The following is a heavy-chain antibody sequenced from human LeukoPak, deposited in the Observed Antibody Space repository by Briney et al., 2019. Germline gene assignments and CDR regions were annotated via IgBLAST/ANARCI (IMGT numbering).Heavy chain of an antibody. Sequence: GGSLRLSCATSGLMFNDYALHWARQAPGKGLEWVSSISWNSGNMYYVDSVKGRFTISRDNAKNSLSLQMNSLKPEDTALYYCAKGPGLGAGKRYLDLWGRGTLVIVSS. CDR1: GLMFNDYA. D-gene: IGHD6-13*01. CDR3: AKGPGLGAGKRYLDL. CDR2: ISWNSGNM. J-gene: IGHJ2*01. V-gene: IGHV3-9*01.